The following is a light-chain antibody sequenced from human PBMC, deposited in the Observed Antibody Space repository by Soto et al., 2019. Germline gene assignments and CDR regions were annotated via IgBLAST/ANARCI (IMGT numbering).Light chain of an antibody. Sequence: DVQMTQSPSTLSASIGDRVTSTCRASQRIDPWLAWFQQTPGKAPKVLIYKTSTLQSGVPSRFSASGSGTEFNLTISSLQPDDFATYYCPRYAADSPWTVGQGPKVDI. CDR1: QRIDPW. J-gene: IGKJ1*01. CDR2: KTS. CDR3: PRYAADSPWT. V-gene: IGKV1-5*03.